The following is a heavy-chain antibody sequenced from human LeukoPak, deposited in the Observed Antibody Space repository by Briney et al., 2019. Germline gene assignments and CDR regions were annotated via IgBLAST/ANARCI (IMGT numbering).Heavy chain of an antibody. D-gene: IGHD3-9*01. V-gene: IGHV5-51*01. J-gene: IGHJ3*02. CDR3: ASHYLDPDTLDI. CDR1: GYSFSSNW. CDR2: INPSESDT. Sequence: GGSLKTSSKGSGYSFSSNWIGWARPRSGQGVGWMGFINPSESDTRYSPSFQGQVTISVDNSINTPYLQWSSLKASDTAIYYCASHYLDPDTLDIGGQGTMATVSA.